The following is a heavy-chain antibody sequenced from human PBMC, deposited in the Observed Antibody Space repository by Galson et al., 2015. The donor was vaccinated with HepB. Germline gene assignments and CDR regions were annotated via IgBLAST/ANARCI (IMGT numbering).Heavy chain of an antibody. CDR3: AIFRIWGSYHEGYFDY. Sequence: SLRLSCAASGFTFSSYAMSWVRQAPGKGLEWVSAISGSGGSTYYADSVKGRFTISRDNSKNTLYLQMNSLRAEDTAVYYCAIFRIWGSYHEGYFDYWGQGTLVTVSS. D-gene: IGHD1-26*01. J-gene: IGHJ4*02. CDR1: GFTFSSYA. V-gene: IGHV3-23*01. CDR2: ISGSGGST.